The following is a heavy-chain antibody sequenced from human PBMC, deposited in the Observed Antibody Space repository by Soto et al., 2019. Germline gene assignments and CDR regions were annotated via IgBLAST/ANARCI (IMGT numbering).Heavy chain of an antibody. CDR1: GYSFTSYG. V-gene: IGHV1-18*01. CDR2: ISGYNVNT. CDR3: AKDNTATSPSRYRFGMDV. J-gene: IGHJ6*02. Sequence: QLQLMQSGPEVKKPGASLKVSCKASGYSFTSYGISWVRHAPGRGLEWMGWISGYNVNTNYKQKFKGTVTMHTDAATSTAYMELRSLASDDTAVYYCAKDNTATSPSRYRFGMDVWGPGTTVTVSS. D-gene: IGHD4-17*01.